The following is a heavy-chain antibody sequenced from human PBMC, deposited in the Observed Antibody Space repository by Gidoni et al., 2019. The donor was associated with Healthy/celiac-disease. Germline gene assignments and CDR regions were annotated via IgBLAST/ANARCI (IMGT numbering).Heavy chain of an antibody. V-gene: IGHV4-38-2*02. Sequence: QVQLQESGPGLVKPSETLSLTCTVSGYSISSGYYWGWIRQPPGKGLEWIGSIYHSGSTYYNPSLKSRVTRSVDTSKNQFSLKLSSVTAADTAVYYCARFPVTIFGVVTYRNIDYWGQGTLVTVPS. J-gene: IGHJ4*02. CDR2: IYHSGST. CDR3: ARFPVTIFGVVTYRNIDY. CDR1: GYSISSGYY. D-gene: IGHD3-3*01.